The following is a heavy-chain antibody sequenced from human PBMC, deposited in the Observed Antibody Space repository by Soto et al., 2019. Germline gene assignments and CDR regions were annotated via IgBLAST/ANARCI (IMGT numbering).Heavy chain of an antibody. CDR3: ARSALVLRGYLPTADWFDP. Sequence: ASVKVSCKASGFTFTGYYIHWVRQAPGQGLEWMGWINPHSGGTKYAQKFQGRVTMTRDTSIAAASMELSGLTSDDTAVYYCARSALVLRGYLPTADWFDPWGQGTLVTVSS. D-gene: IGHD2-21*02. CDR2: INPHSGGT. V-gene: IGHV1-2*02. CDR1: GFTFTGYY. J-gene: IGHJ5*02.